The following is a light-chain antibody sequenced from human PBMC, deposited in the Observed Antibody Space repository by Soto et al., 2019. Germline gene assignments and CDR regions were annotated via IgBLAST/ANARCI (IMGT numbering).Light chain of an antibody. Sequence: EIVMTQSPAILSVSPGETVTLSCRASQSVSRNLAWYQHKPGQAPRLLISAASARATDIPARFSGSGSGTEFTLTISSLQSEDVAVYYCQEYSNWPPMYTFGQGTKLHIK. J-gene: IGKJ2*01. CDR2: AAS. V-gene: IGKV3-15*01. CDR3: QEYSNWPPMYT. CDR1: QSVSRN.